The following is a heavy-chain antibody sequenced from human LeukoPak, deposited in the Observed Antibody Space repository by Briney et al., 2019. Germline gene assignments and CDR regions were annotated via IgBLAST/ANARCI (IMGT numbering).Heavy chain of an antibody. CDR1: GFTFSDYA. J-gene: IGHJ4*02. CDR2: IRSSGDTA. V-gene: IGHV3-23*01. Sequence: GGSLRLSCAASGFTFSDYAMDWVRQAPGKGLEWVSVIRSSGDTAYYADFVKGRFTISRDNSKNTLYLQMNSLRAEDTAVYYCATGATTHFDYWGQGTLVTVSS. CDR3: ATGATTHFDY. D-gene: IGHD1-26*01.